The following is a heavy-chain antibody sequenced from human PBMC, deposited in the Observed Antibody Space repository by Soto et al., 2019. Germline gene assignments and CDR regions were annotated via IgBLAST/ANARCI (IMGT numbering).Heavy chain of an antibody. D-gene: IGHD4-17*01. Sequence: SETLSLTCTVSGGSISSFYWTWIRQPPGKGLEWIGYIYYTGTTNYNPSLQSRVTISVDTSKNQVSLQLRSVTAADTALYYCARQRGDYAQLDYWGQGTLVTVSS. CDR2: IYYTGTT. CDR3: ARQRGDYAQLDY. V-gene: IGHV4-59*01. CDR1: GGSISSFY. J-gene: IGHJ4*02.